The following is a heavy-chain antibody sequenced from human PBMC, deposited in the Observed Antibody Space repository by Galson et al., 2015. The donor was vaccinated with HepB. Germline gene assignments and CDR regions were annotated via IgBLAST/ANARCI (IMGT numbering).Heavy chain of an antibody. CDR3: AREGCVSDTCQTVTTGGGLDY. CDR1: GFKLSNYG. J-gene: IGHJ4*02. Sequence: SLRLSCAATGFKLSNYGMHWVRQAPGKGLEWVALTWIDGHYKYYANSVKGRFTVSRDTSKSTLYLQMNSLRIDDTALYYCAREGCVSDTCQTVTTGGGLDYWGQGALVTVSS. D-gene: IGHD2-15*01. CDR2: TWIDGHYK. V-gene: IGHV3-33*01.